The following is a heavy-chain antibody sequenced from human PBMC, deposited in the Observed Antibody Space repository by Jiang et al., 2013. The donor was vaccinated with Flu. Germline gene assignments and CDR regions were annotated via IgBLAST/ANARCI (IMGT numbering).Heavy chain of an antibody. J-gene: IGHJ5*02. D-gene: IGHD4-17*01. CDR3: ARRPPPXDGDYVWLDP. Sequence: SGAEVKKPGASVKVSCKASAYGFTGYFIHWVRQAPGQGLEWMGSINPDSGGTNYAQNFQGRVIMTSNTSIRTAYLELRSLRSDDTAVYYCARRPPPXDGDYVWLDPWGQGRWSPSPQ. V-gene: IGHV1-2*02. CDR1: AYGFTGYF. CDR2: INPDSGGT.